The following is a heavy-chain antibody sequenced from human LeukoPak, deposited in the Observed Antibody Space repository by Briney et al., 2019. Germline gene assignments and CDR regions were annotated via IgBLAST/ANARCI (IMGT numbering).Heavy chain of an antibody. V-gene: IGHV4-4*07. CDR2: IYTSGST. Sequence: SETLSLTCTVSGGSIISYYWSWIRQPAGKGLEWIGRIYTSGSTNYNPSLKSRVTMSVDTSKNQFSLKLSSVTAADTAVYYCASHIYYDSSGTENQDAFDIWGQGTMVTVSS. CDR1: GGSIISYY. J-gene: IGHJ3*02. D-gene: IGHD3-22*01. CDR3: ASHIYYDSSGTENQDAFDI.